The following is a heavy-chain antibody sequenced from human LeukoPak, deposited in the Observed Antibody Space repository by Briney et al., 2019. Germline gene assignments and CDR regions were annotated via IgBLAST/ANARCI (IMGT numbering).Heavy chain of an antibody. J-gene: IGHJ2*01. CDR1: GFTFSSYA. CDR2: IGRTCANT. V-gene: IGHV3-23*01. Sequence: GGSLRLSCAASGFTFSSYAVVWVRQAPGKGLRLVSGIGRTCANTYYADSVECGFTNSRNNSKNTLYLQMNRLRSETTADYYFAKYTPGSGDYLGGGATLVTLPS. CDR3: AKYTPGSGDYL. D-gene: IGHD3-10*01.